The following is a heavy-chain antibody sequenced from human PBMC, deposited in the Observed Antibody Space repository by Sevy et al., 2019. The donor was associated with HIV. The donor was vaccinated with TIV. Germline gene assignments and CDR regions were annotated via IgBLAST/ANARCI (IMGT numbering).Heavy chain of an antibody. CDR1: RFTFVTYA. D-gene: IGHD3-22*01. Sequence: GGSLRLSCAASRFTFVTYAMNWVRQAPGKGLEWVSGISGSGGSTYYADSVKGRFTISRDNSKNTLYLQRNSLRAADTAVYYCAKDGYDSSGYYPMGAFDIRGQGTMVTVSS. J-gene: IGHJ3*02. CDR2: ISGSGGST. V-gene: IGHV3-23*01. CDR3: AKDGYDSSGYYPMGAFDI.